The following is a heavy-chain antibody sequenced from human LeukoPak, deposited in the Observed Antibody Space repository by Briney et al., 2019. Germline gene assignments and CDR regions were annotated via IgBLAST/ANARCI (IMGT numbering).Heavy chain of an antibody. D-gene: IGHD2-2*02. Sequence: SETLSLTCTVSGGSISSYYWSWIRQHPGKGLEWIGYIYYSGSTYYNPSLKSRVTISVDTSKNQFSLKLSSVTAADTAVYYCARMIGMDCSSTSCYTIDYWGQGTLVTVSS. CDR2: IYYSGST. CDR3: ARMIGMDCSSTSCYTIDY. J-gene: IGHJ4*02. CDR1: GGSISSYY. V-gene: IGHV4-59*06.